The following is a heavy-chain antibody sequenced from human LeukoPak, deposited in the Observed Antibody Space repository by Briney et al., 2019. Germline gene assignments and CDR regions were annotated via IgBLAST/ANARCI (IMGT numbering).Heavy chain of an antibody. D-gene: IGHD6-13*01. Sequence: SETLSLTCAVYGGSFSGYYWSWIRQPPGKGLEWIGEINHSGSTNYNPSLKSRVTISVDTSKNQFSLKLSSVTAADTAVYYCARSLITSSSVDYWGQGTLVTASS. J-gene: IGHJ4*02. V-gene: IGHV4-34*01. CDR2: INHSGST. CDR1: GGSFSGYY. CDR3: ARSLITSSSVDY.